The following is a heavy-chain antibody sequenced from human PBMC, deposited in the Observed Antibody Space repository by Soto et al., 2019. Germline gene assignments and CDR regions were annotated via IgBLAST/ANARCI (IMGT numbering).Heavy chain of an antibody. D-gene: IGHD3-3*01. V-gene: IGHV3-7*01. CDR1: GFTFSSYW. Sequence: GGSLRLSCAASGFTFSSYWMSWVRQAPGKGLEWVANIKQDGSEKYYVDSVKGRFTISRDNAKNSLYLQMNSLRAEDTAVYYCARDGDDFWSGYYDAFDIWGQGTMVTVSS. CDR2: IKQDGSEK. CDR3: ARDGDDFWSGYYDAFDI. J-gene: IGHJ3*02.